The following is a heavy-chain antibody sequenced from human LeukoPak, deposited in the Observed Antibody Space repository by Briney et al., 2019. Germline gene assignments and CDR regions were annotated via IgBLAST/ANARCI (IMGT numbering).Heavy chain of an antibody. J-gene: IGHJ5*02. CDR1: GFTFSDYY. D-gene: IGHD3-10*01. V-gene: IGHV3-11*04. CDR2: ISRSGSTI. CDR3: ATAIGYRSGGLRGLVDP. Sequence: GGPLRLSCAASGFTFSDYYMTWIRQAPGKGLEWVSYISRSGSTIYYADSEKGRFTISRDNAKISLYPQMNSLSAEDTAVYYCATAIGYRSGGLRGLVDPWGQGTLVTASS.